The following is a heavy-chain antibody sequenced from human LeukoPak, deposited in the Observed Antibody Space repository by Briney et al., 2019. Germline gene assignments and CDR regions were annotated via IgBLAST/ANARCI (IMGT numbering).Heavy chain of an antibody. CDR1: GFTFSNAW. CDR2: IKSKTDGGTT. V-gene: IGHV3-15*07. J-gene: IGHJ4*02. CDR3: TTELITYYYDSSGYYSFNY. Sequence: GSLRLSCAASGFTFSNAWMNWVRQAPGKGLEWVGRIKSKTDGGTTDYAAPVKGRFTISRDDSKNTLYLQMNSLKTEDTAVYYCTTELITYYYDSSGYYSFNYWGQGTLVTVSS. D-gene: IGHD3-22*01.